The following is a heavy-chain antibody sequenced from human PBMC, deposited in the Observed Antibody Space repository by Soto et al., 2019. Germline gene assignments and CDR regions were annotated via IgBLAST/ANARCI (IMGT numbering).Heavy chain of an antibody. CDR2: IYYSGST. Sequence: SETLSLTCTVSGGSISSGGYYWSWIRQHPGKGLEWIGYIYYSGSTYYNPSLKSRVTISVDTSKNQFSLKLSSVTAADTAVYYCARSNYDILTGCYKGVYYYYYMDVWGKGTTVTVSS. J-gene: IGHJ6*03. CDR1: GGSISSGGYY. CDR3: ARSNYDILTGCYKGVYYYYYMDV. V-gene: IGHV4-31*03. D-gene: IGHD3-9*01.